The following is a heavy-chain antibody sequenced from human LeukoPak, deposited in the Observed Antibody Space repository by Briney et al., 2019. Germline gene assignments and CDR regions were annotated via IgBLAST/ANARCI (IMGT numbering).Heavy chain of an antibody. CDR2: ISSNGGST. Sequence: GGSLRLSCAASGFTFSSYAMHWVRQAPGKGLEYGSAISSNGGSTYYANSVKGRFTISRDNSKNTLYLQMGSLRAEDMAVYYCAREYYDSSLGFDYWGQGTLVTVSS. D-gene: IGHD3-22*01. V-gene: IGHV3-64*01. J-gene: IGHJ4*02. CDR3: AREYYDSSLGFDY. CDR1: GFTFSSYA.